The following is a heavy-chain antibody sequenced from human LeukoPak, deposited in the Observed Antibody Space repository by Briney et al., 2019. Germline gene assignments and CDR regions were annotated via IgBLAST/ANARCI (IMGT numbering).Heavy chain of an antibody. CDR2: IRKQDGTT. D-gene: IGHD3-9*01. CDR3: ARTMRPILTGYYSLDY. V-gene: IGHV3-49*04. CDR1: GFTFGEYS. J-gene: IGHJ4*02. Sequence: GRCLRLSCTASGFTFGEYSMSWVRQAPGKGLEWVGFIRKQDGTTEYAASVRGRFTISRDESNRIAYLQMNSLKTEDTAVYYCARTMRPILTGYYSLDYWGQGTLVTVSS.